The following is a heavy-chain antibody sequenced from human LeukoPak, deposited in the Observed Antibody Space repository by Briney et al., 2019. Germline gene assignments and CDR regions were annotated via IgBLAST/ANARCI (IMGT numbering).Heavy chain of an antibody. CDR2: TNSDGSST. D-gene: IGHD2-2*01. J-gene: IGHJ6*04. CDR3: ARVSSLAIYYGMDV. Sequence: GGSLRLSCAASGFTLSSYWMHWVRQAPGKGLVWVSRTNSDGSSTSYADSVKGRFTISRDNAKNTLYLQMNSLRAEDTAVYYCARVSSLAIYYGMDVWGKGTTVTVSS. CDR1: GFTLSSYW. V-gene: IGHV3-74*01.